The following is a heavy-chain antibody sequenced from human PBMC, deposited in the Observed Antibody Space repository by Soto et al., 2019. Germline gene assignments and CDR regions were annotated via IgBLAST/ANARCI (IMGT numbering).Heavy chain of an antibody. V-gene: IGHV1-69*02. D-gene: IGHD3-10*01. J-gene: IGHJ4*02. CDR1: GGTFSSYT. CDR3: ARASMVRHYEPVDY. CDR2: IIPILGIA. Sequence: SVKVSCKASGGTFSSYTISWVRQAPGQGLEWMGRIIPILGIANYAQKFQGRVTITADKSTSTAYMELSSLRSEDTAVYYCARASMVRHYEPVDYWGQGTLVTVSS.